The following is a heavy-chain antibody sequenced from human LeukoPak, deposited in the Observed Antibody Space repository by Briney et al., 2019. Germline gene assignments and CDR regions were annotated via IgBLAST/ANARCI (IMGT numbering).Heavy chain of an antibody. J-gene: IGHJ4*02. Sequence: QPGGSLRPSYAASGFTFSSYWMHWVRRAPGKGLEWVAVISYDGSNKYYADSVKGRFTISRDNSKNTLYLQMNSLRAEDTAVYYCARAGGPRGIGAPGLWWGQGTLVTVSS. CDR3: ARAGGPRGIGAPGLW. CDR2: ISYDGSNK. CDR1: GFTFSSYW. D-gene: IGHD1-26*01. V-gene: IGHV3-30*03.